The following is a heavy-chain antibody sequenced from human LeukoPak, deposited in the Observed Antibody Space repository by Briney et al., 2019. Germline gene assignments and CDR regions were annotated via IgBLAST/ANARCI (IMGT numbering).Heavy chain of an antibody. D-gene: IGHD1-26*01. CDR1: GASTSAYY. CDR2: SHSGGNA. V-gene: IGHV4-59*01. J-gene: IGHJ3*01. CDR3: AHSKRGGGYYINSFAV. Sequence: SETLSLTCTVSGASTSAYYWSWIRQPPGKGLEWIGYSHSGGNANYNPSLKSRVAISIDTSENQFSLRLTSVTAADTAVYFCAHSKRGGGYYINSFAVWGRGALVTISS.